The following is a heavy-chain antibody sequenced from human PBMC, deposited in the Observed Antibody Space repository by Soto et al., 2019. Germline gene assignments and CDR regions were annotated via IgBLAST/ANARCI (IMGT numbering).Heavy chain of an antibody. CDR3: ARDSSGWYAPYFDY. CDR1: GFSLSTSGVG. D-gene: IGHD6-19*01. J-gene: IGHJ4*02. CDR2: IYWDDDK. Sequence: QITLKESGPPLVKPTQTLTLTCTFSGFSLSTSGVGVGWIRQPPGKALEWLALIYWDDDKRYSPSLKSRLTITKDTSKNQVVLTMTNIDPVDTATYYCARDSSGWYAPYFDYWGQGTLVTVSS. V-gene: IGHV2-5*02.